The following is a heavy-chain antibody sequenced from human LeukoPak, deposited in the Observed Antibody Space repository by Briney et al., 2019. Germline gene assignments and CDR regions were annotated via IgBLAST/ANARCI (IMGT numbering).Heavy chain of an antibody. CDR1: GFTSDDYA. Sequence: GGSLRLSCAASGFTSDDYAMHWVRQAPGKGLEWVSGISWNSGSIGYADSVKGRFTISRDNAKNSLYLQMNSLRAEDTALYYCAKDYGSGSYYNGINYYYMDVWGKGTTVTISS. CDR3: AKDYGSGSYYNGINYYYMDV. V-gene: IGHV3-9*02. D-gene: IGHD3-10*01. CDR2: ISWNSGSI. J-gene: IGHJ6*03.